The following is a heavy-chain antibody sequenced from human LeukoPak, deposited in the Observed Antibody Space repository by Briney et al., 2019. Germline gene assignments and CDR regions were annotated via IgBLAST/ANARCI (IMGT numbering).Heavy chain of an antibody. CDR2: INPSGGST. CDR1: GYTFTSFH. J-gene: IGHJ4*02. D-gene: IGHD5-24*01. CDR3: AREMATSSFDY. Sequence: ASVKVSCKASGYTFTSFHMHWVRQAPGQGLEWMGIINPSGGSTSYAQKFQGRATMTRDTSTRVYMELSSLRSEDTAVYYCAREMATSSFDYWGQGTLVTVSS. V-gene: IGHV1-46*01.